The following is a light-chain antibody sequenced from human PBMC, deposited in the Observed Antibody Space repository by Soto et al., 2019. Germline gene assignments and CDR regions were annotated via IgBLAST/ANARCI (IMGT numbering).Light chain of an antibody. J-gene: IGKJ4*01. CDR3: HQSHSTPLT. CDR1: QTITSY. Sequence: DIQVTQSPSSLSASVGDTVTITCRASQTITSYLNWYQQKPGKAPRLLIYAASALHTGVPSRFSGRGSGTDFRLIIINLHPDGFATNYCHQSHSTPLTFGGGTKVEVK. CDR2: AAS. V-gene: IGKV1-39*01.